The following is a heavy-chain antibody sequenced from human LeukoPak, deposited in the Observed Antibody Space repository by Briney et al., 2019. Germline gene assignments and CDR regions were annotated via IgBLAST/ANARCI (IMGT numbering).Heavy chain of an antibody. D-gene: IGHD6-13*01. Sequence: GGSLRLSCAATGFTFSSYAMHWVRQAPGKGLEWVAVISYDGSNKYYADSVKGRFTISRDNSKNTLYLQMNSLRAEDTAVYYCAAQQQIRYWGQGTLVTVSS. V-gene: IGHV3-30*01. CDR3: AAQQQIRY. J-gene: IGHJ4*02. CDR2: ISYDGSNK. CDR1: GFTFSSYA.